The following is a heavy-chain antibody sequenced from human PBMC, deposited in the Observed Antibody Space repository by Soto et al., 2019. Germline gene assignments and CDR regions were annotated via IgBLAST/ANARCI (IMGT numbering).Heavy chain of an antibody. J-gene: IGHJ4*02. D-gene: IGHD2-21*01. Sequence: WTWIRQRPGPGPEWIGYIYHSGRSYYNPSLKSRLTISLDTSQNQFSLNLASATAADTAVYYCTTIRAYTFWYWGQGAVVTVSS. CDR2: IYHSGRS. V-gene: IGHV4-31*02. CDR3: TTIRAYTFWY.